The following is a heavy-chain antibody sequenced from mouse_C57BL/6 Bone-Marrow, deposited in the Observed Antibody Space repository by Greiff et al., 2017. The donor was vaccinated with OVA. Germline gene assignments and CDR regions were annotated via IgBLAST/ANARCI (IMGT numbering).Heavy chain of an antibody. CDR2: IWRGGST. CDR1: GFSLTSYG. J-gene: IGHJ4*01. V-gene: IGHV2-5*01. CDR3: AKVYGSSPGDAMDY. Sequence: QVQLKESGPGLVQPSQSLSITCTVSGFSLTSYGVHWVRQSPGKGLEWLGVIWRGGSTDYNAAFMSTLSITKDNSKSQVFFKMNSLQSDDTAIYDGAKVYGSSPGDAMDYWGQGTSVTVSS. D-gene: IGHD1-1*01.